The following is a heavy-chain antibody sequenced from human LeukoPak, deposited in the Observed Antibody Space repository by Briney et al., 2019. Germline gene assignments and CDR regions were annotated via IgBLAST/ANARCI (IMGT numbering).Heavy chain of an antibody. CDR3: ASKLTTGY. V-gene: IGHV3-66*01. J-gene: IGHJ4*02. CDR2: IYSGGTT. Sequence: GGSLRLSCAASGFTFSTYDMNWVRQAPGKGLEWVSDIYSGGTTNYADSVKGRFTVYRDNSKNTLYLQMNSLRAEDTAVYYCASKLTTGYWGQGTLVNVSS. CDR1: GFTFSTYD. D-gene: IGHD4-17*01.